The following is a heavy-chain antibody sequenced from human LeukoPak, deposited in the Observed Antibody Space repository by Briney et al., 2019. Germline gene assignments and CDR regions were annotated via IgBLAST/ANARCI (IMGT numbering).Heavy chain of an antibody. CDR3: ARDPRGITALVDYFDY. CDR2: IRSSGDTI. V-gene: IGHV3-11*01. Sequence: GGSLRLSCAVSGFTFSDYYMSWIRQAPGKGLEWVSYIRSSGDTIYYADSVKGRFTISRDNAKNSLYLQMSSLRVEDTAVYYCARDPRGITALVDYFDYWGQGTLVTVSS. J-gene: IGHJ4*02. D-gene: IGHD5-18*01. CDR1: GFTFSDYY.